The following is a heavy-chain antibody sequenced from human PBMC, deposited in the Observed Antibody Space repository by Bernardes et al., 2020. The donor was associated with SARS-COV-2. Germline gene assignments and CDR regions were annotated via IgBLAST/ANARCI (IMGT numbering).Heavy chain of an antibody. Sequence: ASVKVSCKASGYTFTSYGISWVRQAPGQGLEWMGWISAYNGNTNYAQKLQGRVTMTTDTSTSTAYMELRSLRSDDTAVYYCAREKLAVAGNGGDSYYYGMDVWGQGTTVTVSS. CDR1: GYTFTSYG. CDR3: AREKLAVAGNGGDSYYYGMDV. CDR2: ISAYNGNT. J-gene: IGHJ6*02. D-gene: IGHD6-19*01. V-gene: IGHV1-18*01.